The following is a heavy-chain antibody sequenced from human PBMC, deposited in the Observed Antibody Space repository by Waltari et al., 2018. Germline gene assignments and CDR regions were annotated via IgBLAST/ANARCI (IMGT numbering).Heavy chain of an antibody. CDR2: ISSDGSSK. V-gene: IGHV3-30-3*01. Sequence: QVQLVESGGGVVQPGRSLRLSCAASGFTFRSSVMHWVRQTPGRGLEVLAVISSDGSSKTDADSVERRFSCSRDTSKNSLSLEMSSLRPEDTAVYYCASCTGGNCYYYCFDVWGQGTTVTVSS. CDR3: ASCTGGNCYYYCFDV. CDR1: GFTFRSSV. D-gene: IGHD2-8*02. J-gene: IGHJ6*02.